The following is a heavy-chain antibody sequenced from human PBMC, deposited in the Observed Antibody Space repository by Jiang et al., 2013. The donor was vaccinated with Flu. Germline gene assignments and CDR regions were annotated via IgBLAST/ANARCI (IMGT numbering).Heavy chain of an antibody. V-gene: IGHV1-46*01. J-gene: IGHJ4*02. CDR2: INPSGGST. CDR3: ARADYDFWSGYLYYFDY. D-gene: IGHD3-3*01. Sequence: APGQGLEWMGIINPSGGSTSYAQKFQGRVTMTRDTSTSTVYMELSSLRSEDTAVYYCARADYDFWSGYLYYFDYWGQGTLVTVSS.